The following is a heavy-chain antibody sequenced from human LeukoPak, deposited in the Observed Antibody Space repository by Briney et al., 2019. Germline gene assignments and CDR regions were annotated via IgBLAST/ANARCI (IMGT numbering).Heavy chain of an antibody. Sequence: GGSLRLSCAASGFTFSSYGMHWVRQAPGKGLEWVAVISYDGSNKYYADSVKGRFTISRDNSKNTLYLQMNSLRAEDTAVYYCGLYGSGSYYSGGTDYWGQGTLVTVSS. V-gene: IGHV3-30*03. J-gene: IGHJ4*02. CDR3: GLYGSGSYYSGGTDY. D-gene: IGHD3-10*01. CDR1: GFTFSSYG. CDR2: ISYDGSNK.